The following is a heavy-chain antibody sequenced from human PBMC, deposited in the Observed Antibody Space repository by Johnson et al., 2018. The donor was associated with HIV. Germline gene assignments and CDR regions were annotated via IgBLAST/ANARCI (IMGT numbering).Heavy chain of an antibody. CDR3: SKRGSGWPSDAFDI. CDR1: GFTFSSYD. J-gene: IGHJ3*02. D-gene: IGHD6-19*01. V-gene: IGHV3-13*01. Sequence: VQLVESGGGLVQPGGSLRLSCAASGFTFSSYDMHWVRQATGKGLEWVSAIGTAGATYYPGSVMGRFTTARENAKNTLYLQMNSLRAEDTAVYSCSKRGSGWPSDAFDIWGQGTMVTVSS. CDR2: IGTAGAT.